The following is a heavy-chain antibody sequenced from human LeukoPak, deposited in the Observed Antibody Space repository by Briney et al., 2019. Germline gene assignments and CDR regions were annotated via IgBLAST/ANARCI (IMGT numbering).Heavy chain of an antibody. V-gene: IGHV1-2*02. Sequence: GSVKVSCKASGFTLTDYIHWVRQHPRQGLQCMVWVKPNSGDTAYAQKFQGRVTMTRDTSMSTVYMELSSLRSGDTAVYYCARADSVPAGDYHYWYMDVWGKGTTVTVSS. CDR1: GFTLTDY. CDR2: VKPNSGDT. CDR3: ARADSVPAGDYHYWYMDV. D-gene: IGHD2-2*01. J-gene: IGHJ6*03.